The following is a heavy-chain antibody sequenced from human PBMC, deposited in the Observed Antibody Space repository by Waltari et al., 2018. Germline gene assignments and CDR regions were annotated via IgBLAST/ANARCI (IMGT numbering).Heavy chain of an antibody. J-gene: IGHJ4*02. D-gene: IGHD3-22*01. V-gene: IGHV3-21*06. CDR3: SRYVVSSGWAPRGFES. CDR2: MSFSERYI. Sequence: NGVRQAPGKGLEWVDSMSFSERYIYYADSVKGRFTIPRDNAQHSLFLKMSSRRAEETAVYYCSRYVVSSGWAPRGFESWGQGTLVTVSS.